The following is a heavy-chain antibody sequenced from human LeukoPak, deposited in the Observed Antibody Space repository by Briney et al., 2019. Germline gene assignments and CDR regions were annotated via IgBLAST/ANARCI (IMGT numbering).Heavy chain of an antibody. V-gene: IGHV1-69*05. Sequence: GSSVKVSCKASGGTFSRYAISWVRQAPGQGLEWMEGIIPIFGTAKYAQKFQGRVTLTTDESTSTAYMELSSLRSEDTAVYYCVFDSSGYLSRSLPPYFDSWGQGTLVTVSS. J-gene: IGHJ4*02. CDR2: IIPIFGTA. CDR1: GGTFSRYA. CDR3: VFDSSGYLSRSLPPYFDS. D-gene: IGHD3-22*01.